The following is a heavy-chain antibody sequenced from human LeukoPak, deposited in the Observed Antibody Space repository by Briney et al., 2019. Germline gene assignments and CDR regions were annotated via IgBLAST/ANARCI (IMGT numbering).Heavy chain of an antibody. CDR3: ARNLVPAAIGVYGFDY. CDR2: INPISGGT. V-gene: IGHV1-2*02. CDR1: GYTFTGYY. J-gene: IGHJ4*02. Sequence: ASVTVSCKASGYTFTGYYMHWVRQAPGQGRDGMGWINPISGGTNYAQTFQGRVTMTRDTPISTAYMELSRLRSDDTAVYYCARNLVPAAIGVYGFDYWGQGTLVTVSS. D-gene: IGHD2-2*01.